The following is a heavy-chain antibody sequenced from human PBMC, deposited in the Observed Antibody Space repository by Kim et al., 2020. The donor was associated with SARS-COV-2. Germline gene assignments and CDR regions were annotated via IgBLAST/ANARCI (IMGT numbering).Heavy chain of an antibody. V-gene: IGHV3-23*01. D-gene: IGHD3-3*01. CDR1: GFTFNNYG. CDR2: ISRSGDIT. J-gene: IGHJ4*02. Sequence: GGSLRLSCVASGFTFNNYGMSWVRQAPGKGLEWVSLISRSGDITHYADSVKGRFTISRDNSKNTLYLQKNSLRAEDTALYYCAKDSPSIRFLEISWGQGTLVTVSS. CDR3: AKDSPSIRFLEIS.